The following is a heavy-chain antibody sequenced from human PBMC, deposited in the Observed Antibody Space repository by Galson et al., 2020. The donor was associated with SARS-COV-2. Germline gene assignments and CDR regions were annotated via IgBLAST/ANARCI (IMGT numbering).Heavy chain of an antibody. CDR3: ARGSCSGGSCYDYYYMDV. CDR1: SYD. D-gene: IGHD2-15*01. V-gene: IGHV1-8*01. CDR2: MNHNSGNT. Sequence: SYDINWVRQATGQGLEWMGWMNHNSGNTGYAQKFQCRVTMTRNTSISTAYMELSSLRSEDTAVYYCARGSCSGGSCYDYYYMDVWGKGTTVTVSS. J-gene: IGHJ6*03.